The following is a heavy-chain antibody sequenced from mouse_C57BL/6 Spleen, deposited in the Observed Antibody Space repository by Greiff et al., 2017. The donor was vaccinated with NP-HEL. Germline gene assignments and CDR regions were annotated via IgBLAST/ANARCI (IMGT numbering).Heavy chain of an antibody. J-gene: IGHJ2*01. CDR3: ARSPTYGSSYFDY. CDR1: GYTFTDYY. D-gene: IGHD1-1*01. V-gene: IGHV1-19*01. CDR2: INPYNGGT. Sequence: EVQLQESGPVLVKPGASVKMSCKASGYTFTDYYMNWVKQSHGKSLEWIGVINPYNGGTSYNQKFKGKATLTVDKSSSTAYMELNSLTSEDSAVYYCARSPTYGSSYFDYWGQGTTLTVSS.